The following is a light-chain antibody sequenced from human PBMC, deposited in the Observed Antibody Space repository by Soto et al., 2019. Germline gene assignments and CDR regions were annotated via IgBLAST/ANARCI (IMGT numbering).Light chain of an antibody. J-gene: IGKJ2*01. Sequence: DIQMTQSPSSVSASVGDRVTITCRASQGINNWLAWYQQKPGKVPKLLIYAASSLQSGVLSRFSGSGSGTDFTLTISSLQPEDFATYYCQQAHSFPRTFGQGTKLEIK. V-gene: IGKV1-12*01. CDR3: QQAHSFPRT. CDR2: AAS. CDR1: QGINNW.